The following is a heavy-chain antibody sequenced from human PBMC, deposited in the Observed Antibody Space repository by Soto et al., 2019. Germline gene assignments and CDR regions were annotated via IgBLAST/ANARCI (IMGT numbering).Heavy chain of an antibody. V-gene: IGHV3-23*01. Sequence: EVQQLESGGGLVQPGGSLRLSWAASGFTFSRYGLSWVRQAAGKGLEWVSAISGSGGSTYNADSVKGRSTISRDNSKNTLYLQMTSLRAEDTAVYYGAKNDGYSSGWYLDWGQGTLVTVSS. J-gene: IGHJ4*02. CDR3: AKNDGYSSGWYLD. CDR2: ISGSGGST. CDR1: GFTFSRYG. D-gene: IGHD6-19*01.